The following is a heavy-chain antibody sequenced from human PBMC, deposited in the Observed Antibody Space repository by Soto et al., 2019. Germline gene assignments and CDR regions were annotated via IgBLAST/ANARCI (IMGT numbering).Heavy chain of an antibody. Sequence: ASGKVSCKASGYTFTSYDINWVRQATGQGLEWMGWMNPNSGNTGYAQKFQGRVTMTRNTSISTAYMELSSLRSEDTAVYYCARGPSDIVDEFDPWGQGTLVTVSS. V-gene: IGHV1-8*01. CDR2: MNPNSGNT. CDR1: GYTFTSYD. CDR3: ARGPSDIVDEFDP. D-gene: IGHD2-15*01. J-gene: IGHJ5*02.